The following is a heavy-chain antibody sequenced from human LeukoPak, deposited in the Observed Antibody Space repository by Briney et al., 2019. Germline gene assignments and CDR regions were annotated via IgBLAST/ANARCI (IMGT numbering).Heavy chain of an antibody. V-gene: IGHV1-2*02. CDR2: INPNNGGS. CDR3: ASGVTGITSHDY. J-gene: IGHJ4*02. D-gene: IGHD1-7*01. Sequence: ASVKVSCKASGYTFSGYYMHWVRQAPGQGLEWMGWINPNNGGSNYAQKFQGRVTMTRDTSISTAYMELSRLRSDDTAVYYCASGVTGITSHDYWGQGTLVTVSS. CDR1: GYTFSGYY.